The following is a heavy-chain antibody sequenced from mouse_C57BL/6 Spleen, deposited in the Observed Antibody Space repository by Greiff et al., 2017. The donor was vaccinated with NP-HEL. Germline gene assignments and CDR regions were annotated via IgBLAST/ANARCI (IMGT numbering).Heavy chain of an antibody. CDR3: ATAKWEYYYAMDY. J-gene: IGHJ4*01. CDR2: IHPNSGST. V-gene: IGHV1-64*01. Sequence: VQLQQPGAELVKPGASVKLSCKASGYTFTSYWMHWVKQRPGQGLEWIGMIHPNSGSTNYNEKFKSKATLTVDKSSSTAYMQLSSLTSEDSVVDYCATAKWEYYYAMDYWGQGTSVTVSS. D-gene: IGHD4-1*01. CDR1: GYTFTSYW.